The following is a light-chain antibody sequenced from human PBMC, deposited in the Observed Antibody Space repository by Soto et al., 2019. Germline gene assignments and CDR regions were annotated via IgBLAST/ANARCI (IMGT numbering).Light chain of an antibody. V-gene: IGKV3-20*01. CDR2: GAS. J-gene: IGKJ3*01. CDR3: QQYGDSPFT. CDR1: QTVSSY. Sequence: EIALTQSPGTLSLSPGERATLSCRASQTVSSYLAWYQQKAGQAPRLLIYGASSRATDIPDRFSGSGSGTDFTLTISRLEPEDFAVYYCQQYGDSPFTFGPGTKVDI.